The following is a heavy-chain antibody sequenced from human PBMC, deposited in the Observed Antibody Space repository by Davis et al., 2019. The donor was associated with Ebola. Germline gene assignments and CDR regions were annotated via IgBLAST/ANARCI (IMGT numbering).Heavy chain of an antibody. Sequence: ASVKVSCKASGYTFTSYGISWVRQAPGQRLEWMGWVHGGNGNTKYSQRFQGRVTITTDTSASTVYLDLTSLRSDDTAVFYCARASFGYNSGWYADYWGPGSPVTVSS. CDR1: GYTFTSYG. CDR2: VHGGNGNT. J-gene: IGHJ4*02. CDR3: ARASFGYNSGWYADY. V-gene: IGHV1-18*01. D-gene: IGHD6-19*01.